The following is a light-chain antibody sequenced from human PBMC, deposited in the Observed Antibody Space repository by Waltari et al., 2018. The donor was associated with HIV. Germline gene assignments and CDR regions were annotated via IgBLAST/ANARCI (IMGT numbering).Light chain of an antibody. J-gene: IGKJ4*01. CDR1: QDISNY. Sequence: DIQMPHPPSSLPESVGDSLSITCQASQDISNYLNWYQQKPGKAPKLLIYDASNLETGVPSRFSGSGSGTDFTFTISSLQPEDIATYYCQQYDNLLLTFGGGTKVEIK. CDR2: DAS. CDR3: QQYDNLLLT. V-gene: IGKV1-33*01.